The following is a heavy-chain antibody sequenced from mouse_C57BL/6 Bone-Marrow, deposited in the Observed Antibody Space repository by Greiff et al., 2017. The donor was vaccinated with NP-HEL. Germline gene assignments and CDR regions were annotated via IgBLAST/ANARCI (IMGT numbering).Heavy chain of an antibody. J-gene: IGHJ3*01. CDR3: TKMTAQAIFAY. CDR1: GFTFSSYA. CDR2: ISSGGDYI. Sequence: EVQRVESGEGLVKPGGSLKLSCAASGFTFSSYAMSWVRQTPEKRLEWVAYISSGGDYIYYADTVNGRFTISRDNARNTLYLQMSSLKSEDTAMYYCTKMTAQAIFAYWGQGTLVTVSA. D-gene: IGHD3-2*02. V-gene: IGHV5-9-1*02.